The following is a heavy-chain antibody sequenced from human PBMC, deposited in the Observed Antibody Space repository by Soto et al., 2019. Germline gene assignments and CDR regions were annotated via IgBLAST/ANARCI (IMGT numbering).Heavy chain of an antibody. CDR2: IHSDGST. J-gene: IGHJ4*02. D-gene: IGHD4-17*01. V-gene: IGHV3-53*04. CDR1: GFTVSNNY. CDR3: TRDHYGDFSYYFDY. Sequence: EVQLVESGGGLVQPGGSLRLSCAASGFTVSNNYITWVRQAPGKGLEWVSVIHSDGSTYYADSVKVLFTIPRHNSKDTVYLQMNSLRPEDTDVSYCTRDHYGDFSYYFDYWGQGTLVTVSS.